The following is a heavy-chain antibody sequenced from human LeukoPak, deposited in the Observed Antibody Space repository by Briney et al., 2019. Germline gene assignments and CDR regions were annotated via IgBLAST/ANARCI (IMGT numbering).Heavy chain of an antibody. CDR3: ASAASPRYYFDY. J-gene: IGHJ4*02. D-gene: IGHD6-13*01. Sequence: PSETLSLTCTVSGGSISSYYWSWIRQPPGKGLEWIGYIYYSGSTYYNPSLKSRVTISVDTSKNQFSLKLSSVTAADTAVYYCASAASPRYYFDYWGQGTLDTVSS. CDR2: IYYSGST. V-gene: IGHV4-59*06. CDR1: GGSISSYY.